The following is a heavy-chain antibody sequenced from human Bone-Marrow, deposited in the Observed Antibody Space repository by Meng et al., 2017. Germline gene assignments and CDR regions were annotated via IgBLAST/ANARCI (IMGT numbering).Heavy chain of an antibody. CDR1: GFTFSSYG. Sequence: GESLKISCVASGFTFSSYGMHWVRQAPGKGLEWVAVIWYDGSNKYYADSVKGRFTISRDNSKNTLYLQMNSLRAEDTAVYFCARDTFAVRGLFDYRGQGTLVTVSS. V-gene: IGHV3-33*01. CDR2: IWYDGSNK. CDR3: ARDTFAVRGLFDY. J-gene: IGHJ4*02. D-gene: IGHD3-10*01.